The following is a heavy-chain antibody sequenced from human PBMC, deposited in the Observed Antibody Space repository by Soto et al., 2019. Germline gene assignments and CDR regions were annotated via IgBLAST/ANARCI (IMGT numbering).Heavy chain of an antibody. CDR2: IYYSGST. CDR1: GGSVSSGSYY. V-gene: IGHV4-61*01. D-gene: IGHD6-6*01. CDR3: ARGSSSSSGDWFDP. J-gene: IGHJ5*02. Sequence: LSLTCTVSGGSVSSGSYYWSWIRQPPGKGLEWIGYIYYSGSTNYNPSLKSRVTISVDTSKNQFSLKLSSVTAADTAVYYCARGSSSSSGDWFDPWGQGTLVTVSS.